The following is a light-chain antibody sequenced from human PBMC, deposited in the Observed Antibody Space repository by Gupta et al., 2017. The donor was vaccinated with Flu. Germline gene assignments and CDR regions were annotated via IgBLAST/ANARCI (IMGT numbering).Light chain of an antibody. J-gene: IGLJ2*01. CDR2: SEN. CDR3: HSRETSEDHLV. CDR1: RVRRDY. Sequence: GPRVRITCQGDRVRRDYASWYQQKHGQAPVVVIYSENIRNSGIPDRFSVSSPGDTASFTITGAQAEDEADYYCHSRETSEDHLVFGGGTKLTVL. V-gene: IGLV3-19*01.